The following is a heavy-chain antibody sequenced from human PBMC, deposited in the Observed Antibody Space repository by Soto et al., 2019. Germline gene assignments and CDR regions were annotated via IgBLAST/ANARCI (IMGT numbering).Heavy chain of an antibody. D-gene: IGHD3-3*01. V-gene: IGHV3-23*01. Sequence: GGSLRLSCAASGFTFSSYAMSWVRQAPGTGLEWVSAISGSGGSTYYADSVQGRFSISRDNSKNTLYLQMNSLTVADTAVYYCAKKVTIYAVDPADYWGQGTQVTVSS. CDR3: AKKVTIYAVDPADY. CDR2: ISGSGGST. CDR1: GFTFSSYA. J-gene: IGHJ4*02.